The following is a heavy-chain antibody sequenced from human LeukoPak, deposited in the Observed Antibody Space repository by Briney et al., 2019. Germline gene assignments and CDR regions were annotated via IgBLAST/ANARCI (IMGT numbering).Heavy chain of an antibody. CDR2: IYHSGST. J-gene: IGHJ4*02. CDR3: ARVGYSGSRGDFDY. D-gene: IGHD1-26*01. V-gene: IGHV4-39*07. Sequence: SETLSLTCTVSGGSINSSSYYWGWIRQPPGKGLEWIGSIYHSGSTYYNPSLKSRVTISVDTPKNQFSLKLNSVTAADTAVYYCARVGYSGSRGDFDYWGQGTLVTVSS. CDR1: GGSINSSSYY.